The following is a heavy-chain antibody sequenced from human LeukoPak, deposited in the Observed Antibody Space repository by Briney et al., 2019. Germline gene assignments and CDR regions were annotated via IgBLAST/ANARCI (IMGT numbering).Heavy chain of an antibody. CDR3: ARDWRYCSGGDCYYFDY. Sequence: ASVKVSCKASGYTFTGYYMHWVRQAPGQGLEWMGWINPNSGSTSYAQKFQGRVTMTSDTSTSTVYMELSSLRSEDTAVYYCARDWRYCSGGDCYYFDYWGQGTLVTVSS. CDR1: GYTFTGYY. D-gene: IGHD2-15*01. V-gene: IGHV1-2*02. J-gene: IGHJ4*02. CDR2: INPNSGST.